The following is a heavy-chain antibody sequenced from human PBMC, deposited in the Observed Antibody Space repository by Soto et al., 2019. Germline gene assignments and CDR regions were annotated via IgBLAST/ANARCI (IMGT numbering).Heavy chain of an antibody. J-gene: IGHJ6*02. Sequence: QVHFQESGPGLVKPSETLSLTCTVSGGSINNYYCNWVRQPPGKGLEWIGSIHYSGTTHYNPSLESRVTISADRAKNQFSLKLNSVTAADTAVYYCEGDTYGMDVWGQGTTVTVSS. CDR3: EGDTYGMDV. CDR1: GGSINNYY. V-gene: IGHV4-59*01. CDR2: IHYSGTT.